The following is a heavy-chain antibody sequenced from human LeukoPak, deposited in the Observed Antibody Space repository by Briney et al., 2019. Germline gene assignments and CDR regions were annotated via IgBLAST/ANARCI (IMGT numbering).Heavy chain of an antibody. J-gene: IGHJ3*02. CDR1: GGSISSYY. D-gene: IGHD6-19*01. V-gene: IGHV4-59*01. CDR2: IYYSGST. Sequence: KPSETLSLTCTVSGGSISSYYWSWIRQPPGEGVEWIGYIYYSGSTNYNPSLKSRVTISVDTSKNQFSLKLSSVTAADTAVYYCARESGAVAGPDAFDIWGQGTMVTVSS. CDR3: ARESGAVAGPDAFDI.